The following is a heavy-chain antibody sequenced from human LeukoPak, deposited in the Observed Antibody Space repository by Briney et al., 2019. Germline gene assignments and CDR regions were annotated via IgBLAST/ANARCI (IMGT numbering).Heavy chain of an antibody. V-gene: IGHV4-34*01. CDR2: INHSGST. Sequence: SETLSLTCAVYGGSFSGYYWSWIRQPPGKGLEWIGEINHSGSTNYNPSLKSRVTISVDTPKNQFSLKLSSVTAADTAVYYCARDGYYDYVWGSHRTGGYFDYWGQGTLVTVSS. CDR1: GGSFSGYY. CDR3: ARDGYYDYVWGSHRTGGYFDY. D-gene: IGHD3-16*02. J-gene: IGHJ4*02.